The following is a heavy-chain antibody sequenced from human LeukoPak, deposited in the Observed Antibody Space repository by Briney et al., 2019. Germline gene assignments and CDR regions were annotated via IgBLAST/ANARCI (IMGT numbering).Heavy chain of an antibody. J-gene: IGHJ4*02. CDR3: ARELCSGGSCGKFDY. V-gene: IGHV4-61*01. D-gene: IGHD2-15*01. CDR2: IFYSGST. Sequence: SETLALTCTVSGGSVSSGSYYWSWIRQPPGKGLEWIGNIFYSGSTNHNPSLKSRVTISLDTSKNQFSLKLSSVTAADTAVYYCARELCSGGSCGKFDYWGQGTLVTVSS. CDR1: GGSVSSGSYY.